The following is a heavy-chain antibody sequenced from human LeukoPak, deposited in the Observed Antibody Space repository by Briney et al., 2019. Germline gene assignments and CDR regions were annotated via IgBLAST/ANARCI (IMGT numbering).Heavy chain of an antibody. V-gene: IGHV5-51*01. CDR2: IYPGDSDT. D-gene: IGHD5-18*01. Sequence: GESLKISCKGSGYRFTSYWIGWVRQMPGKGLEWMGIIYPGDSDTRYSPSFQGQVTTSADKSISTAYLQWSSLKASDTAMYYCARQRGDTAMVDWFDPWGQGTLVTVSS. CDR1: GYRFTSYW. CDR3: ARQRGDTAMVDWFDP. J-gene: IGHJ5*02.